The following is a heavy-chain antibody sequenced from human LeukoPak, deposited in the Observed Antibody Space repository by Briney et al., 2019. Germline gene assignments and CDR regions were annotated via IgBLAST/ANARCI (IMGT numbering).Heavy chain of an antibody. CDR3: ARALVEGSSWYGGFDY. CDR1: GGTFSSYT. V-gene: IGHV1-69*02. J-gene: IGHJ4*02. CDR2: IIPILGIA. Sequence: SVKVSCKASGGTFSSYTISWVRQAPGQGLEWMGRIIPILGIANYAQKFQGRVTITADKYTSTAYMELSSLRSEDTAVYYCARALVEGSSWYGGFDYWGQGTLVTVSS. D-gene: IGHD6-13*01.